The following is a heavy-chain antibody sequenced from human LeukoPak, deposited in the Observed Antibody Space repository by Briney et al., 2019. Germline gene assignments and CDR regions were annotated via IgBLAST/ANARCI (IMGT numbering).Heavy chain of an antibody. CDR2: INHSGST. CDR3: ARDETTVTYGMDV. D-gene: IGHD4-17*01. V-gene: IGHV4-34*01. Sequence: SETLSLTCAVYGGPFSGYYWSWIRQPPGKGLEWIGEINHSGSTNYNPSLKSRVTISVDTSKNQFSLKLSSVTAADTAVYYCARDETTVTYGMDVWGQGTTVTVSS. CDR1: GGPFSGYY. J-gene: IGHJ6*02.